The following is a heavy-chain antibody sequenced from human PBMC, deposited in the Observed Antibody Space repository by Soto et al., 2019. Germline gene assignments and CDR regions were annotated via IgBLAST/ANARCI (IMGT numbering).Heavy chain of an antibody. CDR1: GYSFTSYW. Sequence: SLKISCKGSGYSFTSYWIGWVRLMPGKGLEWMGIIYPGDSDTRYSPSFQGQVTISADKSISTAYLQWSSLKASDTAMYYCARTADSSSPFDAFDIWGQGTMVTVSS. V-gene: IGHV5-51*01. CDR2: IYPGDSDT. CDR3: ARTADSSSPFDAFDI. D-gene: IGHD6-13*01. J-gene: IGHJ3*02.